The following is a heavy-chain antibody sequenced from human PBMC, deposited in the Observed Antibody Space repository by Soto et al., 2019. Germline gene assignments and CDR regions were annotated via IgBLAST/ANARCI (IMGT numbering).Heavy chain of an antibody. CDR1: GYRVASYW. D-gene: IGHD6-6*01. CDR3: ARTRSFTLGFYYDGMDV. V-gene: IGHV5-51*01. Sequence: GESLKISCQGSGYRVASYWIDWVCQMPGQALEYMGIIYPADSDTRYSPSFQGQVTISADKSLRTAYLQWTSLKASDTASYYCARTRSFTLGFYYDGMDVWGQGTPVTVSS. J-gene: IGHJ6*02. CDR2: IYPADSDT.